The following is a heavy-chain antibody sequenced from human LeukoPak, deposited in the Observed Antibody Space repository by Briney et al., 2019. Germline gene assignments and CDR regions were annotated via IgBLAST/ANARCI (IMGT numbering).Heavy chain of an antibody. D-gene: IGHD6-19*01. Sequence: SQTLSLTCTVFGGSISSGNYYWNWIRQHPGKGLEWIGYIYYSESTYSNPSLKSRVTISVDTSKNQFSLKLSSVTVADTAIYYCARIPDVSGWPFDYWGQGTLVTVSS. V-gene: IGHV4-31*03. CDR2: IYYSEST. CDR3: ARIPDVSGWPFDY. J-gene: IGHJ4*02. CDR1: GGSISSGNYY.